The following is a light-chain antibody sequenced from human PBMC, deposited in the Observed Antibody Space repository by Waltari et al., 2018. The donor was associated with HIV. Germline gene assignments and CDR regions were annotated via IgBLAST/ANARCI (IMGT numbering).Light chain of an antibody. CDR2: DFI. CDR1: NDDIGSYIY. Sequence: QSVLTQPASVSGSPGQSITISCTGTNDDIGSYIYVSWYQQHPGKAPKLLMYDFISRPSGVSDRFSGSKSGHTASLTISGIQTEDEAHYYCTSYTSLTTVVFGGGTKLTVL. V-gene: IGLV2-14*03. CDR3: TSYTSLTTVV. J-gene: IGLJ2*01.